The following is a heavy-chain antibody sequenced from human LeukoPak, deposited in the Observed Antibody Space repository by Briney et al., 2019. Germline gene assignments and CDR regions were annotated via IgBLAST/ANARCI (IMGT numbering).Heavy chain of an antibody. CDR1: GGSFSGYY. Sequence: SETLSLTCAVYGGSFSGYYWSWIRQPPGKGLEWIGEIKHSGSTNYNPSLKSRVTISVDTSKNQFSLKLSSVTAADTAVYYCARHGGASIEARRGWFDPWGQGTLVTVSS. CDR2: IKHSGST. D-gene: IGHD6-6*01. J-gene: IGHJ5*02. V-gene: IGHV4-34*01. CDR3: ARHGGASIEARRGWFDP.